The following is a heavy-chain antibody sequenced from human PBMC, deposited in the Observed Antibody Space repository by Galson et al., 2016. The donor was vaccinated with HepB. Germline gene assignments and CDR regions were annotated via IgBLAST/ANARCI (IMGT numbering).Heavy chain of an antibody. CDR2: ISANNNNT. V-gene: IGHV1-18*01. CDR3: ASGPPPRITGTLCWFDP. D-gene: IGHD1-7*01. Sequence: SVKVSCKASGYTFTNYGITWVRQAPGQGLEWMGWISANNNNTIYAQRLQGRFTMTTDTSTNAAYMELRSLRSDDTALFYCASGPPPRITGTLCWFDPWGQGTLATVSS. CDR1: GYTFTNYG. J-gene: IGHJ5*02.